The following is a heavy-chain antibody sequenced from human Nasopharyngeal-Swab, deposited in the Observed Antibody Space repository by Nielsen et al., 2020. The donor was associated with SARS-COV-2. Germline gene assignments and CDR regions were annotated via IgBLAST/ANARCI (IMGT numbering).Heavy chain of an antibody. V-gene: IGHV3-23*01. D-gene: IGHD2/OR15-2a*01. CDR3: AKDHNIRGRWFDP. J-gene: IGHJ5*02. Sequence: GESLKISCAASGFTFSSYAMSWVRQAPGKGLEWVSAISGSGGSTYYADSVKGRFTISRGNSKNTLYLQMNSLRAEDTAVYYCAKDHNIRGRWFDPWGQGTLVTVSS. CDR2: ISGSGGST. CDR1: GFTFSSYA.